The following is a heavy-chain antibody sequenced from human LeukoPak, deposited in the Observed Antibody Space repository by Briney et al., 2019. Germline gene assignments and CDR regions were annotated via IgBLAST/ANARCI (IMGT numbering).Heavy chain of an antibody. D-gene: IGHD3-10*01. CDR1: GFSFSSYW. V-gene: IGHV3-7*01. CDR3: ANDLSYYNWFDP. J-gene: IGHJ5*02. CDR2: IRQDGREQ. Sequence: PGGSLRLSCAASGFSFSSYWMSWVRQAPGKGQEWVANIRQDGREQNYVDSLRGRFTISRDNAKNSLYLQMSSLRAEDTAVYYCANDLSYYNWFDPRGQGTLVTVSS.